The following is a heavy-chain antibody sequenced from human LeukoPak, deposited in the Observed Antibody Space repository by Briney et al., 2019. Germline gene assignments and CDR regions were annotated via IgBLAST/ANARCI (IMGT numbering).Heavy chain of an antibody. CDR2: INYSGST. J-gene: IGHJ5*02. D-gene: IGHD2-2*01. V-gene: IGHV4-39*07. Sequence: SETVSLTCIVSGDSISTSRYYWGWIRQPPGKGLEWIGTINYSGSTYYNPSLKSRVTISVDTSKNHFSLKLSSVTAADTAVYYCARDQVVLERLNWFDPWGQGTLVTVSS. CDR1: GDSISTSRYY. CDR3: ARDQVVLERLNWFDP.